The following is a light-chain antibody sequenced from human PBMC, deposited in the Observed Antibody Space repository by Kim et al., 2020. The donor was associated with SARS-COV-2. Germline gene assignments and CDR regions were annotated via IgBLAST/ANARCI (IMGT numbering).Light chain of an antibody. CDR1: QSVNNY. J-gene: IGKJ5*01. V-gene: IGKV3-11*01. CDR3: QRSSWPIT. Sequence: SLSPKEIATLSCRASQSVNNYLAWYQQKPGQAPRLLIYDVSNRATGIPARFSGSGSGTDFTLTISSLEPEDFAVYYCQRSSWPITFGQGTRLEIK. CDR2: DVS.